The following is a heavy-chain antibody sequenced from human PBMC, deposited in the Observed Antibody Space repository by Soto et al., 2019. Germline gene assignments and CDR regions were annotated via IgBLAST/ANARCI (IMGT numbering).Heavy chain of an antibody. CDR2: ISGSGGGT. J-gene: IGHJ6*02. CDR3: AKPPYSNYYYYYGMDV. D-gene: IGHD4-4*01. V-gene: IGHV3-23*01. CDR1: GFTFNIYA. Sequence: GGSLRLSCAASGFTFNIYAMSWVRQAPGKGLEWVSAISGSGGGTYYADSVEGRFTISRDNSNNTLYLQMNSLRAEDTAVYYCAKPPYSNYYYYYGMDVWGQGTTVTVSS.